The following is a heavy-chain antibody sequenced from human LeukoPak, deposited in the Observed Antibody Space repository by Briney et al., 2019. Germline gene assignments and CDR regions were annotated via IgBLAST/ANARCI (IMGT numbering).Heavy chain of an antibody. CDR1: GGSLRSYY. CDR2: IYYSGSS. V-gene: IGHV4-59*08. J-gene: IGHJ3*02. Sequence: SETLSLTCTVSGGSLRSYYWSWLRQSPGKGLEWIGEIYYSGSSNYNPSLKSRVTISINTSKTQFSLRLSSVTAADTAIYYCARQYYGSGSFDIWGQGTIVTVSS. D-gene: IGHD3-10*01. CDR3: ARQYYGSGSFDI.